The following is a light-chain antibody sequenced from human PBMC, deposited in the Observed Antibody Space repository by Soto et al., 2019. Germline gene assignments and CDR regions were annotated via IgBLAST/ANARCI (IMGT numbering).Light chain of an antibody. CDR3: SSYTNINTRACV. J-gene: IGLJ1*01. CDR2: EVT. CDR1: SGDIGSYNR. V-gene: IGLV2-14*01. Sequence: QSVLTQPASVSGSPGQSITISCTGTSGDIGSYNRVSWYQQHPGKAPKLIIYEVTERPSGVSNRFSGSKSGNTASLTISGLQAEDEAEYYCSSYTNINTRACVFGTGTKV.